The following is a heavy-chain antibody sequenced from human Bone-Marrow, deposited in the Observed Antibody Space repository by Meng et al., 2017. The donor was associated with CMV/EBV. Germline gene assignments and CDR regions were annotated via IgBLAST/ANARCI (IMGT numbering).Heavy chain of an antibody. Sequence: GSLRLSCTVSGGSISSYYWSWIRQSPGKGLEWIGYIYYSGNTDYNPSLKSRVTISVDTSKNQFSLKLSSVTAADTALYYCARSASSGSYFSWFDPWGQGTLVTVSS. CDR1: GGSISSYY. CDR2: IYYSGNT. CDR3: ARSASSGSYFSWFDP. D-gene: IGHD1-26*01. V-gene: IGHV4-59*01. J-gene: IGHJ5*02.